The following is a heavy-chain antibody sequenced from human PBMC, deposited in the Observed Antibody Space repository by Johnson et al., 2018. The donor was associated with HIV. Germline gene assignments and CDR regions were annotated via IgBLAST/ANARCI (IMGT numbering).Heavy chain of an antibody. CDR3: ARDTSPVYNLWSGGPGAFDI. J-gene: IGHJ3*02. CDR1: GFTFSSYA. CDR2: ISYDGSNK. D-gene: IGHD3-3*01. V-gene: IGHV3-30-3*01. Sequence: QVQLVESGGGVVQPGRSLRLSCAASGFTFSSYAIHWVRQAPGKGLEWVALISYDGSNKYYADSVKGRFTISRDNSTNTVYLQMNSLRAEDTAVYYCARDTSPVYNLWSGGPGAFDIWGQGTMVTVSS.